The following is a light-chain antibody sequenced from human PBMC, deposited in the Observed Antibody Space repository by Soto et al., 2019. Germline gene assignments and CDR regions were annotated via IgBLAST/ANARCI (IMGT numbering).Light chain of an antibody. CDR2: AAS. CDR3: QQSYSTPYT. J-gene: IGKJ2*01. V-gene: IGKV1-39*01. Sequence: DIQMTQAPSSLSASVGDRVTITCRASQSISSYLNWYQQKPGKAPKLLIYAASILQSGVPSRFSGSGSGTDFTLTISRLQPEDFAPYYCQQSYSTPYTVGQGTKLEIK. CDR1: QSISSY.